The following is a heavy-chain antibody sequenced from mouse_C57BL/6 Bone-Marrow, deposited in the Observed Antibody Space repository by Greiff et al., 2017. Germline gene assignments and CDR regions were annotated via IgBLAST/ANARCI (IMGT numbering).Heavy chain of an antibody. CDR2: INPGSGGT. V-gene: IGHV1-54*01. CDR3: AREGPYDYGSSIGCYCDD. D-gene: IGHD1-1*01. CDR1: GYAFTNYL. J-gene: IGHJ1*03. Sequence: QVHVKQSGAELVRPGTSVKVSCKASGYAFTNYLIEWVKQRPGQGLEWIGVINPGSGGTNYNEKFKGKATLTADKSSSTAYMQLSSLTSEDSAVYFCAREGPYDYGSSIGCYCDDWGTGTTVTVSS.